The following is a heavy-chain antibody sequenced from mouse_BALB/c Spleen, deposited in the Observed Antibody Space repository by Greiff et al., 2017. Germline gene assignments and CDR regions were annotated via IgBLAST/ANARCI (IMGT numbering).Heavy chain of an antibody. D-gene: IGHD2-4*01. CDR1: GYTFTSYW. V-gene: IGHV1-69*02. Sequence: QVQLQQPGAELVKPGASVKLSCKASGYTFTSYWMHWVKQRPGQGLEWIGEIDPSDSYTNYNQKFKGKATLTVDKSSSTAYMQLSSLTSEDSAVYYCARSTMITHWYFDVWGAGTTVTVSS. CDR3: ARSTMITHWYFDV. CDR2: IDPSDSYT. J-gene: IGHJ1*01.